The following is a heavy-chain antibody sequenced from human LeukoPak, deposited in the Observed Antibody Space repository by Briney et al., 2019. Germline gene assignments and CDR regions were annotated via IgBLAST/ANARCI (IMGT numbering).Heavy chain of an antibody. V-gene: IGHV3-48*01. D-gene: IGHD6-19*01. CDR3: ARVLGYSSGDAFDI. CDR2: ISSSSNTI. Sequence: GGSLRLSCAASGFTFSSYSTNWVRQAPGKGLDWVSYISSSSNTIYYADSVKGRFTISIDNAKKSLFLQMNSMRVEDTAMYYCARVLGYSSGDAFDIWGQGTMVTVSS. CDR1: GFTFSSYS. J-gene: IGHJ3*02.